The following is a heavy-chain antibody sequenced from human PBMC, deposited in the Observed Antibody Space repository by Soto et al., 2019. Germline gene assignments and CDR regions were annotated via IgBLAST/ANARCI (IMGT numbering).Heavy chain of an antibody. CDR2: IYHTGVT. D-gene: IGHD2-2*01. CDR1: GASITTYY. CDR3: ARTARVPDF. V-gene: IGHV4-59*01. Sequence: PSETLSLTCTVSGASITTYYLSWFRQPPGQGLESLGYIYHTGVTNSNPSLRGRLSISIDTAKNQFSLKLSSVTSADTAIYYCARTARVPDFWGPGILVTVSS. J-gene: IGHJ4*02.